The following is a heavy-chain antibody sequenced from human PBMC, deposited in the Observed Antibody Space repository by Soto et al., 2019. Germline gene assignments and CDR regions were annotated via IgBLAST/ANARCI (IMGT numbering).Heavy chain of an antibody. J-gene: IGHJ3*02. CDR1: GGSFSGYY. V-gene: IGHV4-34*01. CDR3: ARVRGRNRWGAFDI. CDR2: INHSGST. Sequence: SETLSLTCAVYGGSFSGYYWSWIRQPPGKGLEWIGEINHSGSTNYNPSLKSRVTISVDTSKNQFSLKLSSVTAADTAVYYCARVRGRNRWGAFDIWGQGTMVTVSS. D-gene: IGHD3-16*01.